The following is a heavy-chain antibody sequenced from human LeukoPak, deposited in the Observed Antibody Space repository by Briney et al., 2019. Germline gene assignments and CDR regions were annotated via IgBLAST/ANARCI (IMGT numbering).Heavy chain of an antibody. J-gene: IGHJ4*02. CDR1: GGSISSGDYY. V-gene: IGHV4-31*03. CDR2: ISYSGTT. D-gene: IGHD3-22*01. CDR3: ARDPVYYYDSSGY. Sequence: SQTLSLTCSVSGGSISSGDYYWSWIRQHPGKGLEWIGHISYSGTTYYNPSLKSRVTISVDTSKNQFSLKLSSVTAADTAVYYCARDPVYYYDSSGYWGQGTLVTVSS.